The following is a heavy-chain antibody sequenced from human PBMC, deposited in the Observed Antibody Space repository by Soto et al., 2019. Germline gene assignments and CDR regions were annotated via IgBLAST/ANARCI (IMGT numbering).Heavy chain of an antibody. CDR2: IIPIFGTA. CDR3: ARVQRWLMFWFDP. V-gene: IGHV1-69*13. J-gene: IGHJ5*02. D-gene: IGHD3-10*02. CDR1: GGTFSSYA. Sequence: SVKVSCKASGGTFSSYAISWVRQAPGQGPEWMGGIIPIFGTANYAQKFQGRVTITADESTSTAYMELSSLRSEDTAVYYCARVQRWLMFWFDPWGQGTLVTVSS.